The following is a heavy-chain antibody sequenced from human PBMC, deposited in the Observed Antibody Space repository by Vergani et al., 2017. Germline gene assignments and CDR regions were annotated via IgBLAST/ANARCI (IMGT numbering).Heavy chain of an antibody. Sequence: QVQLVESGGGVVQPGRSLRLSCAASGFTFSSYGMHWVRQAPGKGLEWVAVISYDGSNKYYADSVKGRFTISRDNSKNTLYLQMNSLRAEDTAVYYCAKDPTRAVGAVADRFDPWGQGTLVTVSS. V-gene: IGHV3-30*18. CDR3: AKDPTRAVGAVADRFDP. J-gene: IGHJ5*02. D-gene: IGHD6-19*01. CDR1: GFTFSSYG. CDR2: ISYDGSNK.